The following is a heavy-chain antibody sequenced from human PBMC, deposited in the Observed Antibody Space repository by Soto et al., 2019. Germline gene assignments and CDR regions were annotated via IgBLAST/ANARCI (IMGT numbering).Heavy chain of an antibody. D-gene: IGHD6-13*01. V-gene: IGHV1-58*01. CDR3: AADQGSSWTY. CDR1: GFPFTSSA. Sequence: SVKVYCKASGFPFTSSALQWVRQARGQRLEWIGWIVVGSGNTNYAQKFQERVTITRDMSTSTAYMELSSLRSEDTAVYYCAADQGSSWTYWGQGTMVTVSS. CDR2: IVVGSGNT. J-gene: IGHJ4*02.